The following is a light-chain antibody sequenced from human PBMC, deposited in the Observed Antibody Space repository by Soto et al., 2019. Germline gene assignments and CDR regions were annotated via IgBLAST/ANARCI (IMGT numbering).Light chain of an antibody. CDR1: QTISHY. CDR2: GAS. CDR3: EQSSSTRWM. Sequence: DIQMTQSPSSLSASVGDRVTITCRASQTISHYLNWYQQKPGKAPKLLIYGASSLQSGVPSRFSGSGSGTDFTLSISSLQPEDCATYYCEQSSSTRWMFGQGPKVDIK. J-gene: IGKJ1*01. V-gene: IGKV1-39*01.